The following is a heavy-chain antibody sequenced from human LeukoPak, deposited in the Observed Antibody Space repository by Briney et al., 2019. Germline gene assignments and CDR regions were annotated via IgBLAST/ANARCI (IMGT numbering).Heavy chain of an antibody. CDR2: IKDDGTEK. CDR1: GFTFSSYW. CDR3: TRERLYGASALDY. J-gene: IGHJ4*02. Sequence: PGGSLRLSCAASGFTFSSYWMTWVRQAPGKRLERVAQIKDDGTEKFYLDSLRGRFTISRDNSKDSLYLHINSLRAEDTAVYCTRERLYGASALDYWGQGTVVTVSS. V-gene: IGHV3-7*01. D-gene: IGHD4-17*01.